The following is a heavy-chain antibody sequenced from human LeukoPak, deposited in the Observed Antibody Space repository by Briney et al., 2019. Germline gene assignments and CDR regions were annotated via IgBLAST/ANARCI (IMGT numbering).Heavy chain of an antibody. J-gene: IGHJ4*02. CDR2: IYFSGGT. Sequence: SETLSLTCAVYGGSFSGYYWSWIRQPPGKGLEWIGSIYFSGGTYYNASLKSRVTISVDTSKNQFSLKLSSVTAADTAVYYCARDSDSSSFSPVYWGQGTLVTVSS. CDR1: GGSFSGYY. CDR3: ARDSDSSSFSPVY. D-gene: IGHD6-6*01. V-gene: IGHV4-34*01.